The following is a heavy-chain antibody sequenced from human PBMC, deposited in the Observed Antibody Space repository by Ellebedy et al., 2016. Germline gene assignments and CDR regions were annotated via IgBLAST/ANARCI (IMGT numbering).Heavy chain of an antibody. V-gene: IGHV3-33*01. CDR3: ARGDHIVVVQNWFDP. J-gene: IGHJ5*02. CDR2: IWYDGSNK. Sequence: GGSLRLXXAASGFTFSSYGMHWVRQAPGKGLEWVAVIWYDGSNKYYADSVKGRFTISRDNSKNTLYLQMNSLRAEDTAVYYCARGDHIVVVQNWFDPWGQGTLVTVSS. D-gene: IGHD2-21*01. CDR1: GFTFSSYG.